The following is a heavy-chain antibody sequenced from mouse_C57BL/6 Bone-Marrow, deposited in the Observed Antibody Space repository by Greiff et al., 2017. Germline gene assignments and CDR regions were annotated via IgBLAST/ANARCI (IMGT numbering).Heavy chain of an antibody. J-gene: IGHJ4*01. CDR3: ARGGYPHYYAMDY. V-gene: IGHV5-17*01. CDR1: GFTFSDYG. D-gene: IGHD2-2*01. CDR2: ISSGSSTI. Sequence: EVKVVESGGGLVKPGGSLKLSCAASGFTFSDYGMHWVRQAPEKGLEWVAYISSGSSTIYYADTVKGRFTISRDNAKNTLCLQMTSLRSEDTAMYDCARGGYPHYYAMDYWGQGTSVTVSS.